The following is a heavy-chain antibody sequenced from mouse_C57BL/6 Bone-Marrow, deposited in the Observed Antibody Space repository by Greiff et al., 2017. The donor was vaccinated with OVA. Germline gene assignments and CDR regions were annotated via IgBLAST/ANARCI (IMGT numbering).Heavy chain of an antibody. Sequence: QVQLQQSGAELVKPGASVKLSCKASGYTFTSYWMQWVKQRPGQGLEWIGEIDPSDSYTNYNQKFKGKATLTVDTCSSTAYMQLSSLTSEDSAVYYCARRPITTVVAFDYWGQGTTLTVSS. CDR1: GYTFTSYW. J-gene: IGHJ2*01. CDR3: ARRPITTVVAFDY. CDR2: IDPSDSYT. V-gene: IGHV1-50*01. D-gene: IGHD1-1*01.